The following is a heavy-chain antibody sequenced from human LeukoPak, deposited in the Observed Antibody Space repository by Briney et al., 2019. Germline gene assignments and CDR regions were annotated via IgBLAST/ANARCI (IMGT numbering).Heavy chain of an antibody. J-gene: IGHJ4*02. CDR1: GYTFTSYY. CDR3: AGSILITMVRGVIDY. Sequence: ASVKVSCKASGYTFTSYYMHWVRQAPGQGLEWMGIINPSGGSTSYAQKFQGRVTMTKDTSTSTVYMELSSLRSEDTAVYYCAGSILITMVRGVIDYWGQGTLVTVSS. CDR2: INPSGGST. V-gene: IGHV1-46*01. D-gene: IGHD3-10*01.